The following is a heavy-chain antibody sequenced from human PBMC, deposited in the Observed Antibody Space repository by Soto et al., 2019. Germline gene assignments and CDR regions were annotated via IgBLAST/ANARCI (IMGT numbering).Heavy chain of an antibody. J-gene: IGHJ4*02. D-gene: IGHD4-17*01. CDR1: GGSVSDKTYY. V-gene: IGHV4-61*01. CDR3: ARTTAVPNTLRSRYFFDY. Sequence: SETLSLTCSVSGGSVSDKTYYWSWVRQPPGKRLEWIGYVYYSGTTNYNPSLKSRVTISVDLSKNRFSLRLSSVTTADTALYYCARTTAVPNTLRSRYFFDYWGQGTLVTVSS. CDR2: VYYSGTT.